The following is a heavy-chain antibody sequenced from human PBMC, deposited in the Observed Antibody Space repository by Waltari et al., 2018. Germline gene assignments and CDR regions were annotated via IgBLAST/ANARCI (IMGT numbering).Heavy chain of an antibody. CDR3: AKDKAAIVYWFDP. D-gene: IGHD2-2*01. J-gene: IGHJ5*02. Sequence: EVQLLESGGGLVQPGGSLRLSCAASGFTFSRYAMSWVRQAPGKGLEWVSAIRCSGDATYYADSVKGRFTMSRDNSNNRLYLQMNSLRAEDTAIYYCAKDKAAIVYWFDPWGQGTLVTVSS. CDR2: IRCSGDAT. V-gene: IGHV3-23*01. CDR1: GFTFSRYA.